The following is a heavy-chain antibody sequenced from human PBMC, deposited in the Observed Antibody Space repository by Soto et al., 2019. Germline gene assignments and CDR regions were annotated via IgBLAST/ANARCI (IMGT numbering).Heavy chain of an antibody. V-gene: IGHV1-3*04. CDR2: MCTGTGNT. CDR1: GYIFTTTA. J-gene: IGHJ5*02. D-gene: IGHD3-3*01. Sequence: ASVKVSCKASGYIFTTTAIHWVRQAPGQRLEWMGWMCTGTGNTKYSEKFQGRVTISRDTSASTAYLELSSLRSEDTAVYYCARGHAEFWSGYPLFDPWGQGTLVTVSS. CDR3: ARGHAEFWSGYPLFDP.